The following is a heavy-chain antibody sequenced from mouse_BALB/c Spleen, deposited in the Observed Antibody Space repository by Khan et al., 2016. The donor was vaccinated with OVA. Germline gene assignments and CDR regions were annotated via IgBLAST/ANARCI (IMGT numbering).Heavy chain of an antibody. J-gene: IGHJ3*01. CDR1: GYAFSNYL. D-gene: IGHD2-14*01. CDR3: ARIWYDYFAY. CDR2: IYPGDGNT. V-gene: IGHV1-80*01. Sequence: QVQLKESGAELVRPGSSVKISCTASGYAFSNYLMNWVKQGPGQGLEWIGQIYPGDGNTNYNGKFKDKATLTADKSSSTAYMQLSSLTSEDSAVYFCARIWYDYFAYWGQGTMVTVSA.